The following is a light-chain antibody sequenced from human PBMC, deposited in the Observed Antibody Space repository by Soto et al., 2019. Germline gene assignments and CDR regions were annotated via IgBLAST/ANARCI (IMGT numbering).Light chain of an antibody. Sequence: EIVMTQSPDTLSVSPGERATLSCRASQSVSSNLAWYQQKPGQAPRLLIYGASTRATGIPARFSGSGSGTEFTLTISSLQSEDFAVHYCQQYNNWPPITIGQGTRLEIK. J-gene: IGKJ5*01. CDR3: QQYNNWPPIT. CDR1: QSVSSN. CDR2: GAS. V-gene: IGKV3-15*01.